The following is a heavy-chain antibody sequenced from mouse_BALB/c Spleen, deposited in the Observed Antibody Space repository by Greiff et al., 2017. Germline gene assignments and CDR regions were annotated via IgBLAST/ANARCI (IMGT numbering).Heavy chain of an antibody. CDR1: GYTFTSYD. CDR3: ARSWDYGSSSFAY. Sequence: VQLQQSGAELVRPGTSVKISCKASGYTFTSYDINWVKQRPGQGLEWIGWIYPGDGSTKYNEKFKGKATLTADKSSSTAYMQLSSLTSENSAVYFCARSWDYGSSSFAYWGQGTLVTVSA. CDR2: IYPGDGST. D-gene: IGHD1-1*01. J-gene: IGHJ3*01. V-gene: IGHV1S56*01.